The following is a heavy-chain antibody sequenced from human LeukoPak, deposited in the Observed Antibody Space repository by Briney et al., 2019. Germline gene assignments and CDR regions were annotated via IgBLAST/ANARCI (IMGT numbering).Heavy chain of an antibody. CDR1: GFTFSNAW. V-gene: IGHV3-15*01. CDR2: IKSKTDGGTT. J-gene: IGHJ3*02. CDR3: TTWEVVVAATGAFDI. D-gene: IGHD2-15*01. Sequence: GGSLRLSCAASGFTFSNAWMSWVRQAPGKGLEWVGRIKSKTDGGTTYYAAPVKGRFTISRDDSKNTLYLQMNSLKTEDTAVYYCTTWEVVVAATGAFDIWGQGTMVTVSS.